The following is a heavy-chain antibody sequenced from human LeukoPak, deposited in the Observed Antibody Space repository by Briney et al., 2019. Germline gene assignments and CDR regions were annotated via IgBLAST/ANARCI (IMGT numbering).Heavy chain of an antibody. CDR3: ARDAYGSGSYYNRYYYYYMDV. CDR1: GYTFTSYY. D-gene: IGHD3-10*01. CDR2: INPNSGGT. V-gene: IGHV1-2*02. Sequence: GASVKVSCKASGYTFTSYYMHWVRQAPGQGLEWMGWINPNSGGTNYAQKFQGRVTMTRDTSISTAYMELSRLRSDDTAVYYCARDAYGSGSYYNRYYYYYMDVWGKGTTVTISS. J-gene: IGHJ6*03.